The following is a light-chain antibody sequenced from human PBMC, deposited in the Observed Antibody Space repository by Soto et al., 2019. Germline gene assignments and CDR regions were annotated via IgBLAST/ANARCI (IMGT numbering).Light chain of an antibody. Sequence: EIVLTQSPGTLSLSPGERATLSCRASQSVNNNYLAWYQQKPGQAPRLLIYGASTRATGISDRFSGSWSGSDFAPTISRLEPGDVGVFDCDLYNRSPYNFGQGTKLEIK. CDR2: GAS. CDR3: DLYNRSPYN. J-gene: IGKJ2*01. V-gene: IGKV3-20*01. CDR1: QSVNNNY.